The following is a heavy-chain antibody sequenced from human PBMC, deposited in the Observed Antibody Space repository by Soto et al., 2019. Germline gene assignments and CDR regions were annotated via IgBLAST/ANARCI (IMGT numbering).Heavy chain of an antibody. CDR2: ISSSGST. CDR1: GGSFSSGDHY. Sequence: SETLSLTCSASGGSFSSGDHYWSWIRQPPGKGLEWIGYISSSGSTLSNPSLQSRVTLSVDTSKSQISLEVRSVTAADTAVYYCAATVRVEPAAYYFDPWGPGILVNV. CDR3: AATVRVEPAAYYFDP. D-gene: IGHD6-25*01. V-gene: IGHV4-30-4*03. J-gene: IGHJ5*02.